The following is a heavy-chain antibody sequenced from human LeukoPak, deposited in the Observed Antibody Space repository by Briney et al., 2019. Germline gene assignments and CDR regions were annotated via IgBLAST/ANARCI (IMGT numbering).Heavy chain of an antibody. Sequence: GRSLRLSCAASVFSFEAYGMYWVRQAPGKGLEWVSGITWNSDDMAYADSVKGRFTITRDNAKNCLYLQMNSLTVEDTALYYCTRVTSWRTGFDYWGQGTLVTVSS. CDR3: TRVTSWRTGFDY. J-gene: IGHJ4*02. D-gene: IGHD1-1*01. CDR2: ITWNSDDM. CDR1: VFSFEAYG. V-gene: IGHV3-9*01.